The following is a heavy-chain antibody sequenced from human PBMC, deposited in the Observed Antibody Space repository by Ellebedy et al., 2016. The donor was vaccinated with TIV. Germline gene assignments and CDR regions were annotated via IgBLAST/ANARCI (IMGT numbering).Heavy chain of an antibody. D-gene: IGHD4-17*01. CDR3: AKGRPGDHVIFGLDV. CDR1: GFTFNRYV. J-gene: IGHJ6*02. CDR2: ISARGHRT. V-gene: IGHV3-23*01. Sequence: GESLKISCVASGFTFNRYVMSWVRQAPGKGLEWVSAISARGHRTFYADSVKGRFTISRDNSKNTLLLPMYSRRVDDTAVYYWAKGRPGDHVIFGLDVWGQGSTVPDSS.